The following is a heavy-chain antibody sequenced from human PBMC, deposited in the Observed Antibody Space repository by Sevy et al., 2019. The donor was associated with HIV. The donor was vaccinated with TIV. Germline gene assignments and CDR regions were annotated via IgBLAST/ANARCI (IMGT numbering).Heavy chain of an antibody. CDR3: AGGEEGVKGYSYGYGQSYYFDY. V-gene: IGHV4-34*01. Sequence: SETLSLTCAVYGGSFSGYYWSWIRQPPGKGLEWIGEINHSGSTNYNPSLKSQVTISVDTSKNQFSLKLDSVTAADTAVYYCAGGEEGVKGYSYGYGQSYYFDYWGQGTLVTVSS. CDR1: GGSFSGYY. CDR2: INHSGST. J-gene: IGHJ4*02. D-gene: IGHD5-18*01.